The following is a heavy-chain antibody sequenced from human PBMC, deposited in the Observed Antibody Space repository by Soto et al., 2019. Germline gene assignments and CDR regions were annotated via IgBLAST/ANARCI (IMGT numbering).Heavy chain of an antibody. CDR1: GFSLSTSGVG. J-gene: IGHJ6*02. Sequence: SGPTLVNPTQTLTLTCTFSGFSLSTSGVGVGWIRQPPGKALEWLALIYWDDDKRYSPSLKSRLTITKDTSKNQVILKKTKKEPVDTAIYYCAHQTGGEDDFWSGTSPIYYYYGMDVWGQGTTVTVSS. V-gene: IGHV2-5*02. CDR3: AHQTGGEDDFWSGTSPIYYYYGMDV. D-gene: IGHD3-3*01. CDR2: IYWDDDK.